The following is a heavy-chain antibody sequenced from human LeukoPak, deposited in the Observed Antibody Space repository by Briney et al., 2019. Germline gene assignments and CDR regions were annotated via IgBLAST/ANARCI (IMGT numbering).Heavy chain of an antibody. CDR3: ARNKLMVRGVASDAFDI. D-gene: IGHD3-10*01. J-gene: IGHJ3*02. Sequence: GASVTVSYKPSGYTFTNYGISWVRQAPGQGLEWMGWISAYNCNTNYAQKLQGRVTMTTDTSTSTAYIELRSLRSDDTAVYYCARNKLMVRGVASDAFDIWGQGTMVTVSS. V-gene: IGHV1-18*01. CDR2: ISAYNCNT. CDR1: GYTFTNYG.